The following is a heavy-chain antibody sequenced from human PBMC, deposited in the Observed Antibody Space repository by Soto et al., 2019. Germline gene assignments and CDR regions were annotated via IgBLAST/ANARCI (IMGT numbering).Heavy chain of an antibody. CDR3: ATDSTLVGHNYGLFEY. Sequence: SLGLSCAASGCTFSTYAMSWVRQAPGKGLEWVSVISGSGGSTYYADSVKGRFTISRDNSKNTLYLQMNSLRAEDTAVYYCATDSTLVGHNYGLFEYWGQGTLVTVSS. J-gene: IGHJ4*02. CDR2: ISGSGGST. CDR1: GCTFSTYA. V-gene: IGHV3-23*01. D-gene: IGHD5-18*01.